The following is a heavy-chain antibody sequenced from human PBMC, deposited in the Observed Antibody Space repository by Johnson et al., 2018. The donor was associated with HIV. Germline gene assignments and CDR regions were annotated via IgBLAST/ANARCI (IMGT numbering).Heavy chain of an antibody. Sequence: QVQLVESGGGLVKPGGSLRLSCAASGFTFSDYYMSWIRQAPGKGLEWVSAISGSGGSTYYADSVKGRFTISIDNAKNSLYLQMNTLRAEDTAGYYCARDAVISSGWYNVDAFDIWGQGTMVTVSS. CDR1: GFTFSDYY. V-gene: IGHV3-11*01. CDR2: ISGSGGST. D-gene: IGHD6-19*01. CDR3: ARDAVISSGWYNVDAFDI. J-gene: IGHJ3*02.